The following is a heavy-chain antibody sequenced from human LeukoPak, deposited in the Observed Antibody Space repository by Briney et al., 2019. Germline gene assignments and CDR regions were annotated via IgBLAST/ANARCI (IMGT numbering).Heavy chain of an antibody. V-gene: IGHV3-23*01. CDR1: GFTFSNYA. Sequence: GASLRLSCAASGFTFSNYAMSWVRQAAGKGLEWVSAITGSGGNTYYADSVKGRFTISRDNSKNTVFLQMNSLRAEDTAVYYCAKWGDYDVLTGYYVSDYWGQGTLVTVSS. D-gene: IGHD3-9*01. J-gene: IGHJ4*02. CDR3: AKWGDYDVLTGYYVSDY. CDR2: ITGSGGNT.